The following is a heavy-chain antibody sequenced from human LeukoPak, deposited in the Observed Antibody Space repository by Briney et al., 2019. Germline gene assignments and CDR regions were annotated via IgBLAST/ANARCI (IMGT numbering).Heavy chain of an antibody. D-gene: IGHD6-13*01. J-gene: IGHJ4*02. Sequence: PSETLSLTCTVSAGSISSYYWSWIRQPPGQGLEWIGYIYYSGSTNYNPSLKSRVTISVDTSKNQFSLKLSSVTAADTAVYYCARSIAAAGIAFDYWGQGTLVTVSS. CDR3: ARSIAAAGIAFDY. V-gene: IGHV4-59*01. CDR2: IYYSGST. CDR1: AGSISSYY.